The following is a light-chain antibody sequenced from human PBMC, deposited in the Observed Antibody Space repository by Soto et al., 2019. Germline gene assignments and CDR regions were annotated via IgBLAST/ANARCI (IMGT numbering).Light chain of an antibody. Sequence: SYELTQPLSVSVALGQTARINCGGNNIGSKNVHWYQQKPGQAPVLVIYRDSNRPSGIPERFSGSNSGNTATLTISRAQAGDEADYYCQVWDSNTVVFGGGTQLTVL. J-gene: IGLJ2*01. CDR2: RDS. CDR1: NIGSKN. CDR3: QVWDSNTVV. V-gene: IGLV3-9*01.